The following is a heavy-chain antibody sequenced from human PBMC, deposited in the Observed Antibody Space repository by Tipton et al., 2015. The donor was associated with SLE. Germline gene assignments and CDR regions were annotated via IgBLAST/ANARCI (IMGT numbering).Heavy chain of an antibody. CDR1: GGSISNYY. CDR2: IYHTESS. D-gene: IGHD6-19*01. CDR3: ARLLLGYSSGWYSYYYYYGMDV. V-gene: IGHV4-59*08. Sequence: TLSLTCTVSGGSISNYYWNWIRQTPAKGLEWIGYIYHTESSNYNPSLKSRVTISLDTSKNQFSLKMRSVTAADTAVYYCARLLLGYSSGWYSYYYYYGMDVWGHGTTVTVSS. J-gene: IGHJ6*02.